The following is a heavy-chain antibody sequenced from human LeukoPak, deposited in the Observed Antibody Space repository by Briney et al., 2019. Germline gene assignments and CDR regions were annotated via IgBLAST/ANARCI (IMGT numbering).Heavy chain of an antibody. V-gene: IGHV4-59*01. J-gene: IGHJ1*01. CDR3: ASQSSSWLAYFQH. Sequence: PSETLSLTCTVSGGSISGYAWSWFRQPPGKGLEWIGYIYYSGSTNYSPSLKSRVTISVDTSKNQFSLKLSSVTAADTAVYYCASQSSSWLAYFQHWGQGTLVTVSS. CDR2: IYYSGST. CDR1: GGSISGYA. D-gene: IGHD6-13*01.